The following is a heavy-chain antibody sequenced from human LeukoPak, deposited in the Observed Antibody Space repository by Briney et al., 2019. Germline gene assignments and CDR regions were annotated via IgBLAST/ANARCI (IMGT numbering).Heavy chain of an antibody. CDR1: GYTLTELS. CDR3: ATRPHLLGYCSSTSCYTFDY. J-gene: IGHJ4*02. CDR2: FDPEDGET. Sequence: ASVKVSCKVSGYTLTELSMHWVRQAPGKGLEWMGGFDPEDGETIYAQKFQGRVTMTEDTSTDTAYMELSSLRSEDTAVYYCATRPHLLGYCSSTSCYTFDYWGQGTLVTVSS. V-gene: IGHV1-24*01. D-gene: IGHD2-2*02.